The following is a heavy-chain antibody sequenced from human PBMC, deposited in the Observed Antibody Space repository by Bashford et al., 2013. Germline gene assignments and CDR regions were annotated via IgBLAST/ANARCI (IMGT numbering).Heavy chain of an antibody. CDR2: ISAYNGNT. Sequence: ASVKVSCKASGYTFTSYDINWVRQAPGQGLEWMGWISAYNGNTKYPQKLQGRVTLTTDTSTSTAYMELRSLRSDDTAVYYCARGVDASFDYWGQGTLVTVSS. J-gene: IGHJ4*02. CDR3: ARGVDASFDY. D-gene: IGHD3-3*01. V-gene: IGHV1-18*01. CDR1: GYTFTSYD.